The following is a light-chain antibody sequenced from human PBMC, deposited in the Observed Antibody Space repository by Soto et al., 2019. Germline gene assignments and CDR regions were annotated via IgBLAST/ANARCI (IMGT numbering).Light chain of an antibody. V-gene: IGKV1-33*01. CDR3: QQYDKLPIT. Sequence: DIQMTQSPSSLSASVGDRVTITCQASQDISNYLNWYQQKPGKAPKLLIYDASNLETGVPSRFSGSGSGTDFTFTISSLQPDDIATYYCQQYDKLPITFGQGTRLE. CDR1: QDISNY. J-gene: IGKJ5*01. CDR2: DAS.